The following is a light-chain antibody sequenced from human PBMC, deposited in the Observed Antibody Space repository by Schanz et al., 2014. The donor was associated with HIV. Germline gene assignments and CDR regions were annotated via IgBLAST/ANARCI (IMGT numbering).Light chain of an antibody. CDR1: SSDVGSYNL. V-gene: IGLV2-14*02. J-gene: IGLJ2*01. Sequence: QSALTQPASVSGSPGQSITISCTGTSSDVGSYNLVSWYQQYPGKAPTLMIYDVSNRPSGVSNRFSGSKSGNTASLTISGLQAEDEADYYCSSYTGSSSVIFGGGTKLTVL. CDR3: SSYTGSSSVI. CDR2: DVS.